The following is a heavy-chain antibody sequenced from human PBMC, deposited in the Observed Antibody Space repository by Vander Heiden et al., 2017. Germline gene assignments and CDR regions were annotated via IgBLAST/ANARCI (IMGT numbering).Heavy chain of an antibody. Sequence: EVQLLESGGGLVQPGGSLRPSCAASGFTFSSYAMSWVRQAPGKGLEWVSAISGSGGSTYYADSVKGRFTISRDNSKNTLYLQMNSLRAEDTAVYYCAKDPASSGYSRAENWFDPWGQGTLVTVSS. CDR3: AKDPASSGYSRAENWFDP. J-gene: IGHJ5*02. V-gene: IGHV3-23*01. CDR1: GFTFSSYA. CDR2: ISGSGGST. D-gene: IGHD3-22*01.